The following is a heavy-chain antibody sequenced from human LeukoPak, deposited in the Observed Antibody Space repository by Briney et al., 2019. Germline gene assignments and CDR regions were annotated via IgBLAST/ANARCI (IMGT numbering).Heavy chain of an antibody. V-gene: IGHV5-51*01. CDR2: IYPGASDT. CDR3: ARQGYSSSSRFDY. CDR1: GYTFTNYW. Sequence: GESLKISCKGSGYTFTNYWIGWVRQMPGKGLEWMGIIYPGASDTRYSPSFQGQVTISADKSITTAYLQWSSLKASDTAMYYCARQGYSSSSRFDYWGQGTLVTVSS. J-gene: IGHJ4*02. D-gene: IGHD6-6*01.